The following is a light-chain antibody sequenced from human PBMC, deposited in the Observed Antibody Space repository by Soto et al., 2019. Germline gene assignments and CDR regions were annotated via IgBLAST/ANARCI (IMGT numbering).Light chain of an antibody. CDR1: SSDFGDYKY. CDR3: SSYTSNTYV. J-gene: IGLJ1*01. V-gene: IGLV2-14*01. Sequence: QSVLTQPASVSGSPGQSITISCTGTSSDFGDYKYVSWYQQHPGKAPKLMIFEVNNRPSGVSNRFSGSKSGNTASLTISGLQAEDEADYFCSSYTSNTYVFGTGTKVTVL. CDR2: EVN.